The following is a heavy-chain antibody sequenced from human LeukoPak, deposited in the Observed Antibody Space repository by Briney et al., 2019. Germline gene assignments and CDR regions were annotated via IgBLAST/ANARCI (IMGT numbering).Heavy chain of an antibody. D-gene: IGHD2-2*01. V-gene: IGHV1-46*01. CDR2: INPSGGST. CDR1: GYTFTSYY. CDR3: ARGIVVVPAAHLYYYYSMDV. Sequence: ASVKVSCKASGYTFTSYYMHWVRQAPGQGLEWMGIINPSGGSTSYAQKFQGRVTMTRDTSTSTVYMELSSLRSEDTAVYYCARGIVVVPAAHLYYYYSMDVWGQGTTVTVSS. J-gene: IGHJ6*02.